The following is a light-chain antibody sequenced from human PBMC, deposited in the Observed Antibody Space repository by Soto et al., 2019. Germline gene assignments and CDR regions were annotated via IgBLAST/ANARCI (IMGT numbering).Light chain of an antibody. J-gene: IGKJ1*01. Sequence: EIVLTQSPGTLSLSPGERATLSCRASQSVSSYLAWYQQKPGQAPRLLIYGASSRATGISDRFSGSGSGTDFTLTISRLEPEDFAVYYCQQYGSLPRTFGQGTKVEIK. V-gene: IGKV3-20*01. CDR1: QSVSSY. CDR3: QQYGSLPRT. CDR2: GAS.